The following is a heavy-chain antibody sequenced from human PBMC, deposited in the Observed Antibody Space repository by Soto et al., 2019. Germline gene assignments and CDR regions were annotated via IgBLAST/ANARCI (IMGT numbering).Heavy chain of an antibody. Sequence: GGSLRLSCAASGFTFSSYAMHWVRQAPGKGLEWVAAIWYDGSNQYYGDSVKGRFTISRDNSKNTLYLQMNSLRVEDTAVYYCAREEDCSSSSCYRGHFDYWGQGTLVTVSS. CDR1: GFTFSSYA. J-gene: IGHJ4*02. V-gene: IGHV3-33*01. D-gene: IGHD2-2*01. CDR2: IWYDGSNQ. CDR3: AREEDCSSSSCYRGHFDY.